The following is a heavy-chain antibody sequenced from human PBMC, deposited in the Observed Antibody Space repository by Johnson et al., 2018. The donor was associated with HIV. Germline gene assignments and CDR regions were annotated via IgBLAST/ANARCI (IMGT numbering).Heavy chain of an antibody. CDR1: GFTFSSYG. CDR3: AREKGMTTIRDAFDI. J-gene: IGHJ3*02. CDR2: IRYDGSND. V-gene: IGHV3-30*02. D-gene: IGHD5-24*01. Sequence: VQLVESGGGVVQPGGSLRLSCAASGFTFSSYGMHWVRQAPGKGLEWVAFIRYDGSNDFYADSVKGRFTISRDNSKNTLYLQMNSLRPEDTAVYFCAREKGMTTIRDAFDIWGQGTMGTVSS.